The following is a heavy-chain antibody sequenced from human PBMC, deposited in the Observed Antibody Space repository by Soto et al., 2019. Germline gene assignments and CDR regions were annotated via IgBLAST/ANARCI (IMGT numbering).Heavy chain of an antibody. J-gene: IGHJ6*02. D-gene: IGHD3-9*01. CDR2: IIPNFGAA. CDR3: ARALRYFDWSLYYYYGMDV. Sequence: GASVKVSCKASGGTLSSYTFSWVRQAPGQGLEWMGGIIPNFGAANYAKKFQGRVTITADESTSTAYMELNSLRSEDTAVYYCARALRYFDWSLYYYYGMDVWGQGTTVTVS. V-gene: IGHV1-69*13. CDR1: GGTLSSYT.